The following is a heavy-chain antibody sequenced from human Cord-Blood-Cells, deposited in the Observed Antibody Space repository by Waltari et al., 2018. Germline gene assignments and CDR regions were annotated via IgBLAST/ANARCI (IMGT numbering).Heavy chain of an antibody. Sequence: QLQLQESGPGLVKPSETLSLTCTVSGGSISSSSYYWGWIRQPPGKGLEWIGSIDYSGSTYYNPSLTSRVPISVDTSKNQFSLKLSSVTAADTAVYYCARRLATIFGVVIGFDYWGQGTLVTVSS. V-gene: IGHV4-39*01. D-gene: IGHD3-3*01. J-gene: IGHJ4*02. CDR1: GGSISSSSYY. CDR3: ARRLATIFGVVIGFDY. CDR2: IDYSGST.